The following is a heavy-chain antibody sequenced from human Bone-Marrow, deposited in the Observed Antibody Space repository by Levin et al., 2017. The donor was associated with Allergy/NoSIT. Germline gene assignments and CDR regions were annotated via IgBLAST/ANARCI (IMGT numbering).Heavy chain of an antibody. D-gene: IGHD4/OR15-4a*01. V-gene: IGHV3-23*01. CDR2: LSGDGSSK. CDR1: GFFFSSYA. CDR3: AKDGENYFGINSFDY. J-gene: IGHJ4*02. Sequence: LSLTCAASGFFFSSYAMSWVRQAPGKGLEWVSGLSGDGSSKYYADSAKGRFTISRDNSKDTLYLQMNSLRAEDTAVYYCAKDGENYFGINSFDYWGQGALVTVSA.